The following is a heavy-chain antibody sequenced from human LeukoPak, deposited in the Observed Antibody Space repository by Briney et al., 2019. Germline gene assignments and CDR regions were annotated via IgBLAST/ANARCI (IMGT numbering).Heavy chain of an antibody. CDR1: GFTFSAYA. J-gene: IGHJ4*02. CDR3: AKGGKWDVTPFDY. CDR2: ISGGGGST. Sequence: GGSLRLSCVASGFTFSAYAMNWVRQAPGKGLEWVSTISGGGGSTYYADSVKGRFTISRDNSKNTLYLQVNSLRAEDTAVYYCAKGGKWDVTPFDYWGQGTLVTVSS. D-gene: IGHD1-26*01. V-gene: IGHV3-23*01.